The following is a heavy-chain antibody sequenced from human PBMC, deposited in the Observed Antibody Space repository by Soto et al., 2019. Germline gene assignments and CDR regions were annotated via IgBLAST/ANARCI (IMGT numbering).Heavy chain of an antibody. J-gene: IGHJ3*02. V-gene: IGHV4-34*01. Sequence: QVQLQQWGAGLLKPSETLSLTCAVYGGFVSSGSYYWSWIRQPPGKGLEWIGEMSHSGGTHFNPSLKSRVTISVDTSKNQFSLNIYSVTAADTDLYYCARVERGTVTTVVDAFDIWGPGTMVTVSS. CDR3: ARVERGTVTTVVDAFDI. D-gene: IGHD1-1*01. CDR2: MSHSGGT. CDR1: GGFVSSGSYY.